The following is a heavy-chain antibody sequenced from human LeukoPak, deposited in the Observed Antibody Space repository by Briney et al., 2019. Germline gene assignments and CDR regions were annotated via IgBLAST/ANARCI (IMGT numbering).Heavy chain of an antibody. CDR2: ISYDGSNK. V-gene: IGHV3-30*18. CDR1: GFTFSSYG. Sequence: GGSLRLSCAASGFTFSSYGMHWVRQAPGKGLEWVAVISYDGSNKYYADSVKGRFTISRDNSKNTLYLQMNSLRAEDTAVYYCAKDALGYCSSTSCYYMDVWGKGTTVTVSS. D-gene: IGHD2-2*01. CDR3: AKDALGYCSSTSCYYMDV. J-gene: IGHJ6*03.